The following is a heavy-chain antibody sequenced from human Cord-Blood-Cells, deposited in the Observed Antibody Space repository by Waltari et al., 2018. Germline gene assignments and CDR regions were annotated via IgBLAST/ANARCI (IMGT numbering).Heavy chain of an antibody. CDR2: SIPIFGTA. V-gene: IGHV1-69*01. CDR1: GGTFSSYA. CDR3: ARDRLGYCSSTSCYYFDY. J-gene: IGHJ4*02. Sequence: QVQLVQSGAEVKKPGSSVKVSCKASGGTFSSYAISWVRQAPGQGLEWMGGSIPIFGTANYAQKFKGRVTITADESTSTAYRELSSLRSEDTAVYYCARDRLGYCSSTSCYYFDYWGQGTLVTVSS. D-gene: IGHD2-2*01.